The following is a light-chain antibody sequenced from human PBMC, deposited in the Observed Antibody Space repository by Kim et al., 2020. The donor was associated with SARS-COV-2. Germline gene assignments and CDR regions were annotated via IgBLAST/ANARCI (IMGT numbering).Light chain of an antibody. V-gene: IGKV3-20*01. Sequence: PGERATLSCRASQSLSSSYLAWSQQKPGQAPRLLIYGASSRATGIPDRFSRSGSGTDFPLTISRLEPDDFAVYYCQQYVSSPRTFGQGTKLQ. CDR1: QSLSSSY. CDR2: GAS. CDR3: QQYVSSPRT. J-gene: IGKJ2*01.